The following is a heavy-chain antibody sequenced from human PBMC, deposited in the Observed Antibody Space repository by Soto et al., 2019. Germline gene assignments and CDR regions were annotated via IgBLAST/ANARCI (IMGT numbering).Heavy chain of an antibody. CDR2: IRNKANNYAT. J-gene: IGHJ4*02. CDR1: GLTFRGSA. V-gene: IGHV3-73*02. Sequence: EVQLVESGGGLVQPGGSLKLSCAASGLTFRGSAMHWVRQASGKGQEWVGRIRNKANNYATASAVSVKGRFTIFRDDSRNTAYLQMNSLKTEDTAVYYCDRGVYYLWSGPQKGLDYWGQGTVVTVSS. CDR3: DRGVYYLWSGPQKGLDY. D-gene: IGHD3-3*01.